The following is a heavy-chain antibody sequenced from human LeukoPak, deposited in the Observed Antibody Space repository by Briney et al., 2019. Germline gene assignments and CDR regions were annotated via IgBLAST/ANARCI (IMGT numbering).Heavy chain of an antibody. J-gene: IGHJ4*02. V-gene: IGHV3-21*01. D-gene: IGHD2-15*01. CDR2: ISSSGSYI. CDR3: ARWDRGGGSCRSPYDY. Sequence: GGSLRLSCAASGFTIRNYNMNWVRQAPGKGLEWVSSISSSGSYIYYADSVKGRFTISRDNAKNSLYLQMNSLRAVDTAVCYCARWDRGGGSCRSPYDYWGQGTLVTVSS. CDR1: GFTIRNYN.